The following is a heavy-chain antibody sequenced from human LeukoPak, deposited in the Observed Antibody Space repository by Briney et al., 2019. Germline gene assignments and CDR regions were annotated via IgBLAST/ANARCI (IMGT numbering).Heavy chain of an antibody. D-gene: IGHD6-13*01. J-gene: IGHJ6*02. CDR3: AREQPGIAAAPAPYFYGMDV. V-gene: IGHV1-69*13. CDR1: RGTFSRYA. CDR2: IIPIFGTA. Sequence: ASVNVSCKASRGTFSRYAISWVRQAPGQGLEWMGGIIPIFGTANYAQKFQGRVTITADESTSTAYMEMSSLRSEDTAVYYFAREQPGIAAAPAPYFYGMDVWGQGTTVTVSS.